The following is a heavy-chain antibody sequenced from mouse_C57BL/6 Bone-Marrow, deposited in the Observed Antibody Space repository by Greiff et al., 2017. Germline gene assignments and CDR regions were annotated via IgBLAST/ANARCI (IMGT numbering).Heavy chain of an antibody. J-gene: IGHJ1*03. CDR3: ARKYGSSFSYWYFDV. CDR1: GYTFTSYW. V-gene: IGHV1-55*01. CDR2: IYPGSGSP. Sequence: QVQLQQPGAELVKPGASVPMSCKASGYTFTSYWLTWVKPRPGPGLEWIGDIYPGSGSPNYNEKFKCKATLTVDTSSSTAYMQLSSLTSEDSAVYYCARKYGSSFSYWYFDVWGTVTTVTVSS. D-gene: IGHD1-1*01.